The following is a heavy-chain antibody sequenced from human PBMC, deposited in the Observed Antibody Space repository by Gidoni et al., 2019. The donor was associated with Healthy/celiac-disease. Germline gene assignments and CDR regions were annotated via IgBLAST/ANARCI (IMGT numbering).Heavy chain of an antibody. CDR2: INQDGIEK. J-gene: IGHJ4*02. CDR3: ARDVYYDFWSGYYADY. CDR1: GCTVGSYW. V-gene: IGHV3-7*01. Sequence: EVQLVESGGGLVQPGGSLRSSCAASGCTVGSYWMSWVRKAPGKGLEWVANINQDGIEKYYVDYVKGRFTISRDNAKNSLYLQMNSLRAEDTAVYYCARDVYYDFWSGYYADYWGQGTLVTVSS. D-gene: IGHD3-3*01.